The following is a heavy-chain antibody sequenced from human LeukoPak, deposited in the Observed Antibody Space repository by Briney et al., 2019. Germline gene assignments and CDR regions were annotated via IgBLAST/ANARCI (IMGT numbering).Heavy chain of an antibody. D-gene: IGHD1-20*01. J-gene: IGHJ3*02. V-gene: IGHV3-7*01. Sequence: GGSLRLSCAASGFNFSTFTMNWVRQAPGKGLEWVANIKQDGSEKYYVDSVKGRFTISRDNAKNSLYLQMNSLRAEDTAVYYCARDKPLTGTTYRGAFDIWGQGTMVTVSS. CDR2: IKQDGSEK. CDR3: ARDKPLTGTTYRGAFDI. CDR1: GFNFSTFT.